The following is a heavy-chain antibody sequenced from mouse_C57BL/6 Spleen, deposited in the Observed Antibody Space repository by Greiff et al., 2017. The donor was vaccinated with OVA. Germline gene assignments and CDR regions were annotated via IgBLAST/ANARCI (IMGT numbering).Heavy chain of an antibody. Sequence: VQLKQSGPELVKPGASVKISCKASGYTFTDYYMNWVKQSHGKSLEWIGDINPNNGGTSYNQKFKGKATLTVDKSSSTAYMELRSLTSEDSAVYYCARNPSPYYFDYWGQGTTLTVSS. CDR1: GYTFTDYY. CDR3: ARNPSPYYFDY. CDR2: INPNNGGT. J-gene: IGHJ2*01. V-gene: IGHV1-26*01. D-gene: IGHD6-1*01.